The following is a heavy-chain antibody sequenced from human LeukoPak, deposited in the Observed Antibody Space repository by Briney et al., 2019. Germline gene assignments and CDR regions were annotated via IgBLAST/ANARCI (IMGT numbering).Heavy chain of an antibody. J-gene: IGHJ4*02. CDR2: IKSKTNGGTT. Sequence: GGSLRLSCAASGFTFSDAWMTWVRQAPGKGLEWVGRIKSKTNGGTTDYAAPVKGRFTISRDDSKNTLYFEMNSLKTEDTAIYYCCALGYPQYFHHWGQGTLVTVSS. CDR3: CALGYPQYFHH. CDR1: GFTFSDAW. V-gene: IGHV3-15*05. D-gene: IGHD2-15*01.